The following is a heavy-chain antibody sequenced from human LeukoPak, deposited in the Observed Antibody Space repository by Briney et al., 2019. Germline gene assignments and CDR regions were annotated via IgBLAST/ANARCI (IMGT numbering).Heavy chain of an antibody. V-gene: IGHV4-31*03. CDR1: GGSISSGGYY. J-gene: IGHJ4*02. CDR2: IYYSGST. CDR3: ARSGRVCSSTSCYIAY. Sequence: SQTLSLTCTVSGGSISSGGYYWSWIRQHPGKRLEWIGYIYYSGSTYYNPSLKSRVTISVDTSKNQFSLKLSSVTAADTAVYYCARSGRVCSSTSCYIAYWGQGTLVTVSS. D-gene: IGHD2-2*02.